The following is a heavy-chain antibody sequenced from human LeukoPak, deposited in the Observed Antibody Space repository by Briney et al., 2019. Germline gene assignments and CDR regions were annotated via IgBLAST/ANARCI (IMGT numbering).Heavy chain of an antibody. V-gene: IGHV3-9*01. D-gene: IGHD3-9*01. CDR2: ISWNSGSI. Sequence: GGSLRLSCAASGFTFDDYAMHWVRQAPGKGLEWVSGISWNSGSIGYADSVKGRFTISRDNAKNSLYLQMNSLRAEDTALYYCAKDMTQYYDILTGYWSDWGQGTLVTVSS. J-gene: IGHJ4*02. CDR1: GFTFDDYA. CDR3: AKDMTQYYDILTGYWSD.